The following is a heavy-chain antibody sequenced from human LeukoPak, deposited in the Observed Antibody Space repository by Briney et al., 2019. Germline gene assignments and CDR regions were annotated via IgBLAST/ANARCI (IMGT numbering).Heavy chain of an antibody. J-gene: IGHJ4*02. Sequence: GGSLRLSCLVSGLTVSSNYMSWVRQTPGKGLEWVSVIYSGGTTKYADSVKGRFTIYRDTSKNTLFLQMNSLRVGDTAVYYCASKLTTGNWGQGTLVTVSS. D-gene: IGHD4-17*01. CDR2: IYSGGTT. V-gene: IGHV3-66*01. CDR3: ASKLTTGN. CDR1: GLTVSSNY.